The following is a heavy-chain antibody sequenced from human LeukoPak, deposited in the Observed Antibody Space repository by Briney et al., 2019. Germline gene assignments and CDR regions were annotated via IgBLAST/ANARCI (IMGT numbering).Heavy chain of an antibody. CDR3: ATTDPYGSGSFYDY. Sequence: GGSLRLSCAASGFTFSSYGMHWVRQAPGKGLEWVAFIRYDGSNKYYADSVKGRFTISRDNSKNTLYLQMNSLRAEDTAVYYCATTDPYGSGSFYDYWGQGTLVTVSS. D-gene: IGHD3-10*01. J-gene: IGHJ4*02. CDR2: IRYDGSNK. V-gene: IGHV3-30*02. CDR1: GFTFSSYG.